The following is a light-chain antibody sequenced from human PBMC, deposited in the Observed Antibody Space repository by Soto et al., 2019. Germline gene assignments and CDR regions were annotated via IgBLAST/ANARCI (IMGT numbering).Light chain of an antibody. Sequence: DIVMTQSPDSLAVSLGERATINCKSSQSVLYSSNNKNYLAWYQQKPGQPPKLLIYWASTRESGVPDRFSGSGSGTDFTLTISSLQAEDVAVYYCQQYNGAPLTFGGGTKVDIK. J-gene: IGKJ4*01. CDR2: WAS. V-gene: IGKV4-1*01. CDR3: QQYNGAPLT. CDR1: QSVLYSSNNKNY.